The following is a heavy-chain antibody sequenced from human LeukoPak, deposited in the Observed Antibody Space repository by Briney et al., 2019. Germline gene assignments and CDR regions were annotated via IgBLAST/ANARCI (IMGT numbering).Heavy chain of an antibody. V-gene: IGHV3-30-3*01. CDR1: GSTFSSYA. J-gene: IGHJ4*02. Sequence: GRSLRLSCAASGSTFSSYAMHWVRQAPGKGLEWVAVISYDGSNKYYADSVKGRFTISRDNSKNTLYLQMDSLRAEDTAVYYCARSLYRSVTVAGDYFDCWGQGTLVTVSS. CDR2: ISYDGSNK. D-gene: IGHD6-19*01. CDR3: ARSLYRSVTVAGDYFDC.